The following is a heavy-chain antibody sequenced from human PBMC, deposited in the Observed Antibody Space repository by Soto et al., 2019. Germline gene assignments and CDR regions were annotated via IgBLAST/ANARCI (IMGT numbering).Heavy chain of an antibody. D-gene: IGHD6-19*01. V-gene: IGHV3-7*01. J-gene: IGHJ3*02. CDR1: GFTFSNYW. Sequence: EVQLVESGGGLVQPGGSLRLSCAASGFTFSNYWMTWVRQAPGKGLEWVANINQDGSEKYYVDSVKGRFTISIDNAYSSVYLQMNSLRAEDTAVYYCARPFGWRDACDIWGQGTMVTVSS. CDR2: INQDGSEK. CDR3: ARPFGWRDACDI.